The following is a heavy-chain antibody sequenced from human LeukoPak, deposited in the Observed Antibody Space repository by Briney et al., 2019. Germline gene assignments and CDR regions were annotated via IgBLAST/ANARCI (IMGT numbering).Heavy chain of an antibody. CDR1: GFSFSDAW. J-gene: IGHJ4*02. D-gene: IGHD3-10*01. CDR3: TTYGSGRKFDY. CDR2: IESKTDGGTT. Sequence: GGSLRLSCAASGFSFSDAWMSWVRQIPGKGLEWVGRIESKTDGGTTDYAAPVKGRFTISRADSTNTLYLQMNSLKSEDTAAYYCTTYGSGRKFDYWGQGILVTVSS. V-gene: IGHV3-15*04.